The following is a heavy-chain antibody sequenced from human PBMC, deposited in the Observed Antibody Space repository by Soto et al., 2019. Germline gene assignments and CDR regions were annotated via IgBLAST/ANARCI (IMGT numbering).Heavy chain of an antibody. Sequence: XXTLSLTCSFSCDSVNSHYFTWIRQSPEKELAWLDXQDYNXLTAYNASLEXXIHISDEXXKKQLSLQMSSVTVADTAVYYCATSYGNAWYSYWGQGTQVTVSS. CDR3: ATSYGNAWYSY. CDR2: QDYNXLT. V-gene: IGHV4-59*02. CDR1: CDSVNSHY. J-gene: IGHJ4*02. D-gene: IGHD6-13*01.